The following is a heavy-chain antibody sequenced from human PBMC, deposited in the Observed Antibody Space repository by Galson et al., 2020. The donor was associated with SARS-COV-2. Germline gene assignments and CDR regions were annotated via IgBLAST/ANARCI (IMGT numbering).Heavy chain of an antibody. CDR2: ISYDGSNK. Sequence: GGSLRLSCAASGFTFSSYAMHWVRQAPGKGLEWVAVISYDGSNKYYADSVKGRFTISRDNSKNTLYLQMNSLRAEDTAVYYCARVSGGDDAFDIWGQGTMVTVSS. CDR3: ARVSGGDDAFDI. V-gene: IGHV3-30-3*01. D-gene: IGHD3-10*01. CDR1: GFTFSSYA. J-gene: IGHJ3*02.